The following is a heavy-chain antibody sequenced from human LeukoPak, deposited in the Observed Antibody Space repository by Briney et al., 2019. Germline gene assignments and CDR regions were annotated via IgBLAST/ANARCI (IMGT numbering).Heavy chain of an antibody. D-gene: IGHD3-22*01. CDR2: IYYSGST. Sequence: PSETLSLTCTVSGGSISSYYWSWIRQPPGKGLEWIGYIYYSGSTNYNPSLKSRVTISVDTSKNQFSLKLSSVTAADTAVYYCASLGPHYYDSSGYYYFDYWGQGTLVTVSS. V-gene: IGHV4-59*01. CDR1: GGSISSYY. J-gene: IGHJ4*02. CDR3: ASLGPHYYDSSGYYYFDY.